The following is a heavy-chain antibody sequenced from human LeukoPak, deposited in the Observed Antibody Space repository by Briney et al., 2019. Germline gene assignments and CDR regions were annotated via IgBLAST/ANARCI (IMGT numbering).Heavy chain of an antibody. J-gene: IGHJ6*03. V-gene: IGHV3-23*01. CDR1: GFTFSSYA. CDR3: AKDDPENYYYYYMDV. Sequence: GGSLRLSCAASGFTFSSYAMSWVRQAPGKGLEWVSAISGSGGSTYYADSVKGRFTISRGNSKNTLYLQMNSLRAEDTAVYYCAKDDPENYYYYYMDVWGKGTTVTVSS. CDR2: ISGSGGST.